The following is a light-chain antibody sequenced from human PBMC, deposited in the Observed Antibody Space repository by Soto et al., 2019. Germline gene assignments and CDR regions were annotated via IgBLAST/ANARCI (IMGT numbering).Light chain of an antibody. CDR1: QSPVHSDGIAY. CDR3: MQGTHWPIT. CDR2: KVS. V-gene: IGKV2-30*02. Sequence: DVVMTQSPLSLPVTLGQPSSISSSANQSPVHSDGIAYSSWCQQRPGRPPRRLIYKVSNRDSGVPARFSGSGSGTDFALKISRVEAEDVGVYYCMQGTHWPITFGQGTRLEIK. J-gene: IGKJ5*01.